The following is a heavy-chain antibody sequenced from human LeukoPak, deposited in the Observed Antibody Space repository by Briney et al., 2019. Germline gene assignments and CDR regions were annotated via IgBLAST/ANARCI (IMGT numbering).Heavy chain of an antibody. V-gene: IGHV5-51*01. D-gene: IGHD3-10*01. J-gene: IGHJ6*03. CDR3: ARHRRITMVREASNYYYYYMDV. Sequence: GESLKISCKGSGYSFTSYWIGWVRQMPGKGLEWMGIIYPGDSDTRYSPSFQGQVTISADKSISTAHLQWSSLKASDTAMYYCARHRRITMVREASNYYYYYMDVWGKGTTVTVSS. CDR1: GYSFTSYW. CDR2: IYPGDSDT.